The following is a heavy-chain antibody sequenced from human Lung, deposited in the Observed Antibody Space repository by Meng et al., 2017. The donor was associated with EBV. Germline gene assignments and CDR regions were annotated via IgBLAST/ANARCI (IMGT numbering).Heavy chain of an antibody. CDR1: GFTFSSYA. CDR2: ISYDGSSK. CDR3: ARGAYSGYDSPLDY. V-gene: IGHV3-30-3*01. D-gene: IGHD5-12*01. Sequence: QVELVECGGGVGQPGRSLSLSCAVSGFTFSSYAMHWVRQAPGKGLEWVAVISYDGSSKYYADSVKGRFTISRDNSKNTLYLQMNSLRAEDTAVYYCARGAYSGYDSPLDYWGQGTLVTVSS. J-gene: IGHJ4*02.